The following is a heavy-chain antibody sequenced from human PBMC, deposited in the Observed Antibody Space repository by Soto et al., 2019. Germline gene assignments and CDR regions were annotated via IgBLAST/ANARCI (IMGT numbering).Heavy chain of an antibody. CDR1: GGSFSGYY. V-gene: IGHV4-34*01. Sequence: PSETLSLTCAVYGGSFSGYYWSWIRQPPGKGLEWIGEINHSGSTNYNPSLKSRITISVDTSKNQFSLKLSSVTTADTALYYCARGWVTVVGYNWFDPWGQGTLVTVS. J-gene: IGHJ5*02. D-gene: IGHD2-2*03. CDR2: INHSGST. CDR3: ARGWVTVVGYNWFDP.